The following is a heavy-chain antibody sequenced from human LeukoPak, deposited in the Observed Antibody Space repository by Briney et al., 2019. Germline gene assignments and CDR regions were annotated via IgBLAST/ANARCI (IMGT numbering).Heavy chain of an antibody. V-gene: IGHV1-18*01. CDR2: ISAYNGDT. J-gene: IGHJ6*02. D-gene: IGHD5-18*01. CDR3: AREGGYSYGLYGDYYGMDV. Sequence: ASLKVSFMPSGYTFTSYGISWVRQAPGQGQEWMGWISAYNGDTNYAQKLKGRVTMTRDTSTSTAYMELRSLRSDDTAVYYCAREGGYSYGLYGDYYGMDVWGQGTTVTVSS. CDR1: GYTFTSYG.